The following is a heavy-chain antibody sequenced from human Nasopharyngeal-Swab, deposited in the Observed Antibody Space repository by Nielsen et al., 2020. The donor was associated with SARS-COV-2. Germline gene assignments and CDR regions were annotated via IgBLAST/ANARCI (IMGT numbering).Heavy chain of an antibody. CDR2: ISYDGSNK. D-gene: IGHD6-19*01. J-gene: IGHJ4*02. CDR3: ARDGAVAGTSYFDY. Sequence: GGSLRLSCAASGFTFSSYAMHWVRQAPGKGLEWVAVISYDGSNKYYADSVKGRFTISRDNSKNTLYLQMNSPRAEDTAVYYCARDGAVAGTSYFDYWGQGTLVTVSS. CDR1: GFTFSSYA. V-gene: IGHV3-30-3*01.